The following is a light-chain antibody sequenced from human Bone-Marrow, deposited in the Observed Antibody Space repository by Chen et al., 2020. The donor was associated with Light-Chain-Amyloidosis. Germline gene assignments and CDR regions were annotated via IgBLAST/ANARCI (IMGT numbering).Light chain of an antibody. J-gene: IGLJ2*01. CDR2: RDT. V-gene: IGLV3-25*03. Sequence: SHELTHPPSVSVSPGQRARTTRPGDDLPTKYAYWYQRKPGQAPVLVIHRDTERPSGISERFSGSNSGTTATLTISGVQAEDEADYHCQSADSSGTYEVIFGGGTKLTVL. CDR1: DLPTKY. CDR3: QSADSSGTYEVI.